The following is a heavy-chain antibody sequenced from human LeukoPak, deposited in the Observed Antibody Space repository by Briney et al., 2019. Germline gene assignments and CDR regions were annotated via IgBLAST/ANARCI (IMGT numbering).Heavy chain of an antibody. CDR3: ARGNGNVGGRLDP. CDR1: GFTVSGTH. Sequence: GGSLRLSFLASGFTVSGTHLNWVRKAQGKDLEWVSGLYSGGATYYAGSMGGRFTISRDHSKNTLYLQMTNLRVDDTAIYYCARGNGNVGGRLDPWGQGIRVTVSS. D-gene: IGHD1-1*01. CDR2: LYSGGAT. V-gene: IGHV3-66*01. J-gene: IGHJ5*02.